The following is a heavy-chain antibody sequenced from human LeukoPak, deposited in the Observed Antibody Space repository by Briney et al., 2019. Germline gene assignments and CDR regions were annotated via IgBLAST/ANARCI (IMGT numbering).Heavy chain of an antibody. CDR3: AKDLPKSGIDY. J-gene: IGHJ4*02. CDR2: INSDGSST. V-gene: IGHV3-74*01. D-gene: IGHD5-12*01. Sequence: PGGSLRLSCAASGFTFSGYWMHWVRQAPGTGLVWVSHINSDGSSTSYADSVKGRFTISRDNAKSTLYLQMNSLRAEDTAVYYCAKDLPKSGIDYWGQGTLVTVSS. CDR1: GFTFSGYW.